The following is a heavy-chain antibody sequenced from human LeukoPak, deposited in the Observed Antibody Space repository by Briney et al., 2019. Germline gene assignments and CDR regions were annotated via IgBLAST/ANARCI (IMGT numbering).Heavy chain of an antibody. CDR1: GFTFSDYY. CDR2: ISKSGSDT. V-gene: IGHV3-11*06. Sequence: GGSGRLFCAAFGFTFSDYYMSWIGQAPGKGLEWVSYISKSGSDTDFADSVKGRFTVSRDNAKNSLYLQMNTLRADDTAVYYCARGSSTHGYSFWGQGPLVTVSS. D-gene: IGHD5-24*01. CDR3: ARGSSTHGYSF. J-gene: IGHJ4*02.